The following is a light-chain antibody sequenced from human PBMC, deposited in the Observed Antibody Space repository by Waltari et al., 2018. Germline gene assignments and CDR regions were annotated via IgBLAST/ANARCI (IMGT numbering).Light chain of an antibody. CDR1: QSVSNY. CDR2: DAS. Sequence: ELVLTQSPAPRSFPPGARVPPSCRASQSVSNYLAWYQQKPGQAPRLLIYDASNRATGIPARFSGSGSGTDFTLTISSLEPEDFAVYYCQQRDNWSLTFGGGTKVEIK. J-gene: IGKJ4*01. CDR3: QQRDNWSLT. V-gene: IGKV3-11*01.